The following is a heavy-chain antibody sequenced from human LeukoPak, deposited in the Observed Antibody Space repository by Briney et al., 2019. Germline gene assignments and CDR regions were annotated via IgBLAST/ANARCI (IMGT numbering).Heavy chain of an antibody. J-gene: IGHJ4*02. CDR3: ASPLQSPGY. CDR2: INSDGTTT. CDR1: GFTFSTYW. D-gene: IGHD3-9*01. V-gene: IGHV3-74*03. Sequence: AGGSLRLSCAASGFTFSTYWMHWVRQAPGKGLMSVSRINSDGTTTEYADSVKGRFTISRDNAKNTLYLQMNNLRVEDTAMYYCASPLQSPGYWGQGTLVTVSS.